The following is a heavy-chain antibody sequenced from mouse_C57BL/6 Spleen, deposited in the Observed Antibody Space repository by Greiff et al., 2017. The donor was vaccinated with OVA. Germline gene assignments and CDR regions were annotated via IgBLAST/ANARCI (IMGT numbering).Heavy chain of an antibody. D-gene: IGHD1-1*01. CDR1: GFTFSDYG. CDR2: ISSGSSTI. V-gene: IGHV5-17*01. Sequence: EVQGVESGGGLVKPGGSLKLSCAASGFTFSDYGMHWVRQAPEKGLEWVAYISSGSSTIYYADTVKGRFTISRDNAKNTLFLQMTSLRSEDTAMYYCARQRIESITTVVAPLDYWGQGTTLTVSS. J-gene: IGHJ2*01. CDR3: ARQRIESITTVVAPLDY.